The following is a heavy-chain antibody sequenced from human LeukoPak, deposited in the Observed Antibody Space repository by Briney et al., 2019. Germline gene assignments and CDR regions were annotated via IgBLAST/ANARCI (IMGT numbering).Heavy chain of an antibody. Sequence: SETLSLTCTVSGGSISSYYWSWIRQPAGKGLEWIGHVSTSESTNFNPSLKSRLAMSVDTSKNQFSLRLSSVTAADTALYYCARNADGEFDYDSWRGYPYAFDYWGQGTLVAVSS. CDR1: GGSISSYY. J-gene: IGHJ4*02. CDR2: VSTSEST. CDR3: ARNADGEFDYDSWRGYPYAFDY. V-gene: IGHV4-4*07. D-gene: IGHD3-3*01.